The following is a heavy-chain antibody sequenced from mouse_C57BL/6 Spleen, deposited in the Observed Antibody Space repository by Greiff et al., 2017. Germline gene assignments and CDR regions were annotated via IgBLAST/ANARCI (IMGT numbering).Heavy chain of an antibody. D-gene: IGHD2-13*01. V-gene: IGHV1-66*01. J-gene: IGHJ2*01. CDR2: IYPGSGNT. CDR1: GYSFTSYY. CDR3: ARGVNKGDYFDY. Sequence: VQLQQSGPELVKPGASVKISCKASGYSFTSYYIHWVKQRPGQGLEWIGWIYPGSGNTKYNEKFKGKATLTADTSSSTAYMQLSSLTSEDSAVYYCARGVNKGDYFDYWGQGTTLTVSS.